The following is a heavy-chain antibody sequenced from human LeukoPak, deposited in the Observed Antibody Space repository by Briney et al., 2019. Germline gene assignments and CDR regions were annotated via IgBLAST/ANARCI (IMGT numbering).Heavy chain of an antibody. V-gene: IGHV4-59*08. Sequence: SETLSLTCTVSGGSISSYYWSWIRQPPGKGLEWIGYIYYSGSTNYNPSLKSRVTISVDTSKNRFSLKLSSVTAADTAVYYCARDLYSSGWYGVFDYWGQGTLVTVSS. D-gene: IGHD6-19*01. CDR1: GGSISSYY. CDR2: IYYSGST. J-gene: IGHJ4*02. CDR3: ARDLYSSGWYGVFDY.